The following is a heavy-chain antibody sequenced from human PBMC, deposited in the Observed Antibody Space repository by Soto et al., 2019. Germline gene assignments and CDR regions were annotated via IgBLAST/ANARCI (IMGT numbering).Heavy chain of an antibody. J-gene: IGHJ4*02. D-gene: IGHD3-10*01. V-gene: IGHV3-15*01. CDR1: EFTFSNAW. Sequence: GGSLRLSCAASEFTFSNAWMNWVRQAPGKGLEWVARIKSKTDGGATDYAAPVKGRFTVSRDDSKNTLYLQMNSLTTEDTAIYYCTTLTMLLVNEAYWGQGTLVTVSS. CDR2: IKSKTDGGAT. CDR3: TTLTMLLVNEAY.